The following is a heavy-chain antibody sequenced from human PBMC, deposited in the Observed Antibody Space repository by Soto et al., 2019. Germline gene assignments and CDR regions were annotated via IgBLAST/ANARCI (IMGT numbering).Heavy chain of an antibody. D-gene: IGHD6-6*01. J-gene: IGHJ6*02. CDR2: TYYRSKWYN. Sequence: SGLEWLGRTYYRSKWYNDYAVSVKSRITINPDTSKNQFSLQLNSVTPEDTAVYFCARDQSRSGEQYGIAVWGQGTT. CDR3: ARDQSRSGEQYGIAV. V-gene: IGHV6-1*01.